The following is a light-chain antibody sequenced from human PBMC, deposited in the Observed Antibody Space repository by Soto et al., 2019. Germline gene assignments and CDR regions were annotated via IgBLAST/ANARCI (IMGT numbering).Light chain of an antibody. J-gene: IGKJ4*01. CDR2: GAS. CDR3: QQYNNWPTLT. V-gene: IGKV3-15*01. Sequence: EIVMTHSPATLSVSPGDRATLSCRASQSVTSNLAWYQQKPGQAPRLLIYGASTGATGISARFSGSGSGTEFPLTISSLQSEDFAVYYCQQYNNWPTLTFGGGTKVDIK. CDR1: QSVTSN.